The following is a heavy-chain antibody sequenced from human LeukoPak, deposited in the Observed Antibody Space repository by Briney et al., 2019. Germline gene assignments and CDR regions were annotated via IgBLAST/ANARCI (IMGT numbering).Heavy chain of an antibody. Sequence: GGSLRLSCAASGFTFRNYWMHWDRQAPGKGLVWVSRINIDGSTRYADSVEGRFTISRDNAKNTLYLQMNSLRAEDTAVYYCARAGGSGWFDPWGQGTLVTVSS. D-gene: IGHD3-10*01. CDR1: GFTFRNYW. V-gene: IGHV3-74*01. CDR2: INIDGST. CDR3: ARAGGSGWFDP. J-gene: IGHJ5*02.